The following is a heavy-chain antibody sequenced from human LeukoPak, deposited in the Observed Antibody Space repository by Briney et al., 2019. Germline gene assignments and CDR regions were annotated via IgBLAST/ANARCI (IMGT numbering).Heavy chain of an antibody. CDR2: IYYSGST. CDR3: ARASGYSGGWAIDY. J-gene: IGHJ4*02. Sequence: SETLSLTCTVSAGSISSYYWSWIRQPPGKGLEWIGYIYYSGSTNYNPSLKSRVTISVDTSKNQFSLKLSSVTAADTAVYYCARASGYSGGWAIDYWGQGTLVTVSS. D-gene: IGHD6-19*01. V-gene: IGHV4-59*01. CDR1: AGSISSYY.